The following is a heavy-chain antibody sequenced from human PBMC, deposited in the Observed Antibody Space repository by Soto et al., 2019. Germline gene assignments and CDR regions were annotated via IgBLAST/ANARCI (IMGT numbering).Heavy chain of an antibody. Sequence: QVQLVQSGAEVKKPGASVKVSCKASGYTFTSYGISWVRQAPGQGLEWMGWSSAYNGNTNYAQKLQGRVTMTTDTSTSTAYMERRSLRSDYTAVYYCAREPRYCSSTSCPRSWFDPWGQGTLVTVSS. D-gene: IGHD2-2*01. V-gene: IGHV1-18*01. CDR2: SSAYNGNT. CDR3: AREPRYCSSTSCPRSWFDP. J-gene: IGHJ5*02. CDR1: GYTFTSYG.